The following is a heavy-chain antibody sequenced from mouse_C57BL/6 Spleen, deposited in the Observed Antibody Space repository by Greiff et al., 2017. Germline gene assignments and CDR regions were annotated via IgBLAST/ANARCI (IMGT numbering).Heavy chain of an antibody. D-gene: IGHD2-1*01. Sequence: QVQLQQPGAELVKPGASVKLSCKASGYTFTSYWMQWVKQRPGQGLEWIGEIDPSDSYTNYNQKFKGKATLTVDTSSSTAYMQLSSLTSEDSAVYYCARPLYYGNLYYAMDYWGQGTSVTVSS. CDR3: ARPLYYGNLYYAMDY. V-gene: IGHV1-50*01. CDR1: GYTFTSYW. J-gene: IGHJ4*01. CDR2: IDPSDSYT.